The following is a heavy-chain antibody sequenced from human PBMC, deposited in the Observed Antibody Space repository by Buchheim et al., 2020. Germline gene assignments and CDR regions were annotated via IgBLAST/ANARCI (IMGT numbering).Heavy chain of an antibody. CDR3: ARNLQLLDNYYYYGMDV. J-gene: IGHJ6*02. V-gene: IGHV3-30*04. CDR1: GFTFSSYA. D-gene: IGHD2-2*01. CDR2: ISYDGSNK. Sequence: QVQLVESGGGVVQPGRSLRLSCAASGFTFSSYAMHWVRQAPGKGLEWVAVISYDGSNKYYADSVKGRFTISRDNSKNTLYLQMNSLRAEDTAVYYCARNLQLLDNYYYYGMDVWGQGTT.